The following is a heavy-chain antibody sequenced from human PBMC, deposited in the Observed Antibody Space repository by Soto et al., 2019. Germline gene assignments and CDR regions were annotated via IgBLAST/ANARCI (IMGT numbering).Heavy chain of an antibody. CDR2: IWYDGSIK. D-gene: IGHD2-8*02. CDR1: GFTFNTYG. Sequence: QEQLVESGGGVVQPGRSLRLSCVASGFTFNTYGMHWVRQIPGNGLQWVAIIWYDGSIKYYADSVKGRFTVSRDNSKNTLYLEMNSLRDEDTAVYYCARIDCTGNNCNPYYHYGMDVWGQGTTVTVSS. J-gene: IGHJ6*02. CDR3: ARIDCTGNNCNPYYHYGMDV. V-gene: IGHV3-33*01.